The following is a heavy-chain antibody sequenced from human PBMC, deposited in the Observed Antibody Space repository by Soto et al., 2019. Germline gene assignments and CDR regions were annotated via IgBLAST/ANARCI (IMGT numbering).Heavy chain of an antibody. Sequence: ASVNVSCKASGYTFTSYYMHWVRQAPGQGLEWMAIINPSGGSTNFAQKFQGRVTMTRDTSTSTVYMELSSLSSEDTAVYYCARELESSSSAYYYGMDVWGQGTTVTVSS. D-gene: IGHD6-6*01. CDR1: GYTFTSYY. CDR3: ARELESSSSAYYYGMDV. V-gene: IGHV1-46*01. CDR2: INPSGGST. J-gene: IGHJ6*02.